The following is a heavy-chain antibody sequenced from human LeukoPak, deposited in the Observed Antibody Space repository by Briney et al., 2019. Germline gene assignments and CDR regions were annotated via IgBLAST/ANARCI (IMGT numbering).Heavy chain of an antibody. J-gene: IGHJ4*02. CDR3: ARGVSVSGSYAFDY. Sequence: GGSLRLSCAASGFTFSSYAMHWVRQAPGKGLEWVAVISYDRSNKYYADSVKGRFTISRDNSKNTLYLQMNSLRAEDTAVYYCARGVSVSGSYAFDYWGQGTLVTVSS. V-gene: IGHV3-30-3*01. CDR2: ISYDRSNK. D-gene: IGHD1-26*01. CDR1: GFTFSSYA.